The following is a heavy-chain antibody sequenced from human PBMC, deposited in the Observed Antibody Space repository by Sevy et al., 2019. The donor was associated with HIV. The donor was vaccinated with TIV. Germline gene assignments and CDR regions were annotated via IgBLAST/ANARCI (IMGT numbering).Heavy chain of an antibody. CDR1: GFTFGSYG. CDR2: ISFSGVAT. CDR3: AKPPSNHDVLHYYGMDV. Sequence: GGSLRLSCVGSGFTFGSYGMSWVRQPPGKGLEWVSSISFSGVATFYADSVRGRFTISRDNSKNILYLLMNSLGAEDAAVYFCAKPPSNHDVLHYYGMDVWGQGTTVTVSS. V-gene: IGHV3-23*01. J-gene: IGHJ6*02. D-gene: IGHD3-10*02.